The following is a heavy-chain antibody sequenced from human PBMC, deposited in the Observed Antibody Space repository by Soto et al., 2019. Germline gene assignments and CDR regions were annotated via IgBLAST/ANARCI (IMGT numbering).Heavy chain of an antibody. V-gene: IGHV4-59*12. CDR2: IYYSGST. J-gene: IGHJ5*02. Sequence: SETLSLTCTVSGGSISSYYWSWIRQPPGKGLEWIGYIYYSGSTNYNPSLKSRVTISVDTSKNQFSLKLSSVTAADTAVYYCDRYRATTVTTFRTFDPWGQGTLVTVSS. CDR1: GGSISSYY. CDR3: DRYRATTVTTFRTFDP. D-gene: IGHD4-17*01.